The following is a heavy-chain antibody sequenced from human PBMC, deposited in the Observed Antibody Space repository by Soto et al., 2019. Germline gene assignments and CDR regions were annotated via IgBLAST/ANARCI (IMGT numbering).Heavy chain of an antibody. V-gene: IGHV4-59*12. Sequence: TLSLTCTVSGGSISSYYWSWIRQPPGKGLEWIGHTYHSGNPYYNPSLKSRVIISVDRSKNQFSLKVSSVTAADTAVYYCARDRGLFGHDKWGQGTRVTVSS. CDR3: ARDRGLFGHDK. D-gene: IGHD2-21*01. J-gene: IGHJ4*02. CDR1: GGSISSYY. CDR2: TYHSGNP.